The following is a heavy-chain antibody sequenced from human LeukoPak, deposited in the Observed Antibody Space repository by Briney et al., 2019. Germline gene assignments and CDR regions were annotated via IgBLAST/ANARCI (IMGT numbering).Heavy chain of an antibody. CDR3: ARVPIPYYYYYMDV. V-gene: IGHV4-61*02. Sequence: NTSETLSLTCTVSGNSISSGDNYWSWIRQPAGKGLEWIGRIYTSGSTNYNPSLKSRVTISGDTSKNQFSLRLSSVTAADTAVYYCARVPIPYYYYYMDVWGKGTTVTVSS. CDR2: IYTSGST. CDR1: GNSISSGDNY. J-gene: IGHJ6*03. D-gene: IGHD2-21*01.